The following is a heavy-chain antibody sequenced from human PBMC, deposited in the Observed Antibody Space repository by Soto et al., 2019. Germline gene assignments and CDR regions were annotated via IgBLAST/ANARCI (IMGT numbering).Heavy chain of an antibody. CDR2: ISGSGGST. D-gene: IGHD2-15*01. CDR3: AKIPLTTNIVVVVAATYFDY. CDR1: GFTFSSYA. V-gene: IGHV3-23*01. J-gene: IGHJ4*02. Sequence: EVQLLESGGGLVQPGGSLRLSCAASGFTFSSYAMSWVRQAPGKGLEWVSAISGSGGSTYYADSVKGRFTISRDNSKNTLYLQMNSLRAEDTAVYYCAKIPLTTNIVVVVAATYFDYWGQGTLVTVSS.